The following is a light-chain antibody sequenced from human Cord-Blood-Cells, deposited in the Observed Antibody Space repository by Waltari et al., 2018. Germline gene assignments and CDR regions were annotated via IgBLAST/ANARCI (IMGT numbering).Light chain of an antibody. Sequence: QSALTQPASVSGSPGRSITISCTGTSSDIGGYNYVSWYQQHPGKAPKLMIYEVSNRPSGVSNRFSGPKSGNTASLTISGLQAEDEADYYCSSYTSSSTYVFGTGTKVTVL. CDR3: SSYTSSSTYV. CDR2: EVS. J-gene: IGLJ1*01. CDR1: SSDIGGYNY. V-gene: IGLV2-14*01.